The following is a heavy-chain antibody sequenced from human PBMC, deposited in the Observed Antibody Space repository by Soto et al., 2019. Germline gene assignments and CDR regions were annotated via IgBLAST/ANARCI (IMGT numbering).Heavy chain of an antibody. CDR2: IWYDGSNK. Sequence: GGSLRLSCAASGFTFSSYGMHWVRQAPGKGLEWVAVIWYDGSNKYYADSVKGRFTISRDNSKNTLYLQMNSLRAEDTAVYYFARGTFYYDTSGHYAPEYWGQGTLVTVPQ. V-gene: IGHV3-33*01. D-gene: IGHD3-22*01. CDR3: ARGTFYYDTSGHYAPEY. CDR1: GFTFSSYG. J-gene: IGHJ4*02.